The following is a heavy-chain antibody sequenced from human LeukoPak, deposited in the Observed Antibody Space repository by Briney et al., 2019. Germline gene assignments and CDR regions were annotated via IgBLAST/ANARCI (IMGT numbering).Heavy chain of an antibody. CDR2: IYYSGST. J-gene: IGHJ4*02. CDR3: ASGGYQLLSPFDY. Sequence: SETLSLTCTVSYGSICKYYWSWIRQPPGKGLEWIGCIYYSGSTNYNPSLKSRVTISVDTSKNHFSLRLSSVTAADTAVYYCASGGYQLLSPFDYWGQGTLVTVSS. V-gene: IGHV4-59*01. CDR1: YGSICKYY. D-gene: IGHD2-2*01.